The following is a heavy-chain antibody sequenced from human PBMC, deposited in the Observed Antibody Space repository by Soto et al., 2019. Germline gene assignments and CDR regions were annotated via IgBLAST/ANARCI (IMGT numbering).Heavy chain of an antibody. CDR1: GFTVSSNY. J-gene: IGHJ6*02. D-gene: IGHD3-3*01. CDR2: IYSGGST. CDR3: ARDIWSGYYGMDV. Sequence: GGSLRLSCAASGFTVSSNYMSWVRQAPGKGLEWVSVIYSGGSTYYADSVKGRFTISRDNSKNTLYLQMNSLRAEDTAVYYCARDIWSGYYGMDVWGQGTTVTVSS. V-gene: IGHV3-66*01.